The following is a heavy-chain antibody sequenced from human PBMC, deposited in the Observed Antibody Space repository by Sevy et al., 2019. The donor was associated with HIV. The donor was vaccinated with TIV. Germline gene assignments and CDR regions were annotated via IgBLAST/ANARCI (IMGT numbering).Heavy chain of an antibody. Sequence: GGSLRLSCAASGFTFSNYDMHWVRQAPGKGLEWVAVISHDGNYKNYADSVKVRFTISRYDFKNTLYLQMSSLRPEDTVVYFCARLFSCGGDCYYLDYWGQGALVTVSS. CDR2: ISHDGNYK. D-gene: IGHD2-21*02. J-gene: IGHJ4*02. CDR3: ARLFSCGGDCYYLDY. V-gene: IGHV3-30-3*01. CDR1: GFTFSNYD.